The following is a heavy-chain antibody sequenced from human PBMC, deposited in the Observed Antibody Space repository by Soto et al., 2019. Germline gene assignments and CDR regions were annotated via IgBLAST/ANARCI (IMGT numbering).Heavy chain of an antibody. V-gene: IGHV3-73*01. J-gene: IGHJ6*03. Sequence: EVQLVESGGGLVQPGGSLKLSCAASGFTFGGAAMHWVRQASGKGLEWLGRMRRKANSYATAYAASVKGRFTISRDDSANTAYLQMDSLKTEDTAVYYCGRQASDFYNGSPRYSLDVWGKGTTGTVSS. CDR1: GFTFGGAA. CDR2: MRRKANSYAT. CDR3: GRQASDFYNGSPRYSLDV. D-gene: IGHD3-10*01.